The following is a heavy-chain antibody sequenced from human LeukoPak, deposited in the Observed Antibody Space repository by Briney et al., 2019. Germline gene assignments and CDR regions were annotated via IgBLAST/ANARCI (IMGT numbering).Heavy chain of an antibody. J-gene: IGHJ4*02. Sequence: PGGSLRLSCSASGFTVSSNYMSWVRQAPGKGLEWVSVIYSGGSTYNAESVRGRFTISRDNSKNTLYLQMNSLRAEDTAVYYCAREADSSGYDHYFDYWGQGTLVTVSS. CDR2: IYSGGST. D-gene: IGHD3-22*01. V-gene: IGHV3-66*01. CDR3: AREADSSGYDHYFDY. CDR1: GFTVSSNY.